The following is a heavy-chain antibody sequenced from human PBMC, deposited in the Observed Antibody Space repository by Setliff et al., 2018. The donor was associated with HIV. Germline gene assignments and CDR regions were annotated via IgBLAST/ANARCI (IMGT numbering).Heavy chain of an antibody. V-gene: IGHV4-34*01. D-gene: IGHD6-13*01. Sequence: SETLSLTCAVYGGSFSGYYWSWIRQPPGKGLEWIGEINHRGSTNCNPSLKSRVTISVDTSKNHFSLKLSSVTAADTAVYYCARGARLLAGYSDRWDYYYMGAWGKGTTVTVSS. CDR2: INHRGST. CDR3: ARGARLLAGYSDRWDYYYMGA. J-gene: IGHJ6*03. CDR1: GGSFSGYY.